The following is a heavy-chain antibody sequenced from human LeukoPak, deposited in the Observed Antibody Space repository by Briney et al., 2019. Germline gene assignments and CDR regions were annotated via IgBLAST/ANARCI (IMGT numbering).Heavy chain of an antibody. J-gene: IGHJ4*02. Sequence: GASVKVSCKAPGGTFSSYAISWVRQAPGQGLEWMGGIIPIFGTANYAQKFQGRVTITADKSTSTAYMELSSLRSEDTAVYYCARDWVGYCSGGSCYSTTEFDYWGQGTLVTVSS. D-gene: IGHD2-15*01. V-gene: IGHV1-69*06. CDR1: GGTFSSYA. CDR3: ARDWVGYCSGGSCYSTTEFDY. CDR2: IIPIFGTA.